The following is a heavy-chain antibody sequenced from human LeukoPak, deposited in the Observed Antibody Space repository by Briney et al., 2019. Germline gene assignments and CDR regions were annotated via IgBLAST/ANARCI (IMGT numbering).Heavy chain of an antibody. D-gene: IGHD1-26*01. V-gene: IGHV6-1*01. CDR1: GDSVSSNSAA. J-gene: IGHJ3*02. Sequence: SQTLSLTCAISGDSVSSNSAAWNWIRQSPSRGLEWLGRTYYRSKWHNDYAVSVKSRITINPDTSKNQFSLQLNSVTPEDTAVYYCARDRVGSGSTKDAFDIWGQGTMVTVSS. CDR2: TYYRSKWHN. CDR3: ARDRVGSGSTKDAFDI.